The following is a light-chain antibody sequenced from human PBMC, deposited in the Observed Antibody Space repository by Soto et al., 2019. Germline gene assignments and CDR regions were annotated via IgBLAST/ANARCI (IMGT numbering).Light chain of an antibody. V-gene: IGLV2-8*01. Sequence: QSALTQPPSASGSPGQSVTISCTGTSSDVGGYDFVSWYQQHPGKAPKLMIYEVNKRPSGVPDRFSGSKFGNTASLTVSGLQAEDEADYYCSSYAGSNNYVFGTGTKLTVL. CDR1: SSDVGGYDF. J-gene: IGLJ1*01. CDR3: SSYAGSNNYV. CDR2: EVN.